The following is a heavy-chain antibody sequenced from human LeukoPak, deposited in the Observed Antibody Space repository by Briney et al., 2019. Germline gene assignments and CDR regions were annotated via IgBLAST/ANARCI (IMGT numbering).Heavy chain of an antibody. D-gene: IGHD3-16*01. J-gene: IGHJ4*02. V-gene: IGHV1-18*01. Sequence: ASVKVSCKASGYRFNIYGINWVRQAPGQGLEWMGWISAYSANTNYAQNFQGRVTMTRDTSTSTAYMELRSLRSDDTAVHYCARDFVRGSERVMGVDYWGQGTLVTVSS. CDR3: ARDFVRGSERVMGVDY. CDR2: ISAYSANT. CDR1: GYRFNIYG.